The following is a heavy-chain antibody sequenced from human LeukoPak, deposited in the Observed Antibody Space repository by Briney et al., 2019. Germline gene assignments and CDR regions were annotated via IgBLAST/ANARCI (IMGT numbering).Heavy chain of an antibody. J-gene: IGHJ4*02. CDR1: GFTFVDNA. Sequence: GGSLRLSWAAPGFTFVDNAMHWVRQVQGKCLEWVSGISWNSGSIGYADSVKGRFTISRDNARNSLYLQMNSLRAEDTALYYCAKDYTAMVRGVDYWGQGTLVTVSS. V-gene: IGHV3-9*01. CDR2: ISWNSGSI. D-gene: IGHD5-18*01. CDR3: AKDYTAMVRGVDY.